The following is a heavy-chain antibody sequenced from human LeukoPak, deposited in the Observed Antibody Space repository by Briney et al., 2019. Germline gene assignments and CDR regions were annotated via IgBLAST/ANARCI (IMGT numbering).Heavy chain of an antibody. CDR2: INHSGST. Sequence: SETLSLTCAVYGGSFSGYYWSWIRQPPGKGLEWIGEINHSGSTNYNPSLKSRVTISVDTSKNQFSLKLSSVTAADTAVYYCARLDYYGSGSYYWGQGTLVTVSS. J-gene: IGHJ4*02. D-gene: IGHD3-10*01. CDR3: ARLDYYGSGSYY. CDR1: GGSFSGYY. V-gene: IGHV4-34*01.